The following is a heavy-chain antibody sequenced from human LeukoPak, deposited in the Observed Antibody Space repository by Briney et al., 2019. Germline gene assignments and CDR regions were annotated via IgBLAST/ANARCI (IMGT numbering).Heavy chain of an antibody. D-gene: IGHD6-13*01. Sequence: PGGSLRLSCAASGSSVSSNYMSWVRQTPGKGLECVSLIYSGGNTYYADSVKGRFTISRDHSKNTLYLQMNTLRAEDTAAYYCAKDSQTSWSSSWLWFLDSWGQGTPVTVSS. V-gene: IGHV3-53*01. J-gene: IGHJ4*02. CDR1: GSSVSSNY. CDR3: AKDSQTSWSSSWLWFLDS. CDR2: IYSGGNT.